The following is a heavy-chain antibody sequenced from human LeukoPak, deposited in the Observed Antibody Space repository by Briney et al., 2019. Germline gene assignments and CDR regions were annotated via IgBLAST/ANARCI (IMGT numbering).Heavy chain of an antibody. Sequence: GGSLRLPCAASGFTFSSYAMSWVRQAPGKGLEWVSVISDSGDITYYADSAKGRFTISRDNSKNTLFLQMNSLRVGDTAVYYCAKDARRTSGWYFFDYWGQGTLVTVSS. CDR1: GFTFSSYA. J-gene: IGHJ4*02. CDR2: ISDSGDIT. V-gene: IGHV3-23*01. D-gene: IGHD6-19*01. CDR3: AKDARRTSGWYFFDY.